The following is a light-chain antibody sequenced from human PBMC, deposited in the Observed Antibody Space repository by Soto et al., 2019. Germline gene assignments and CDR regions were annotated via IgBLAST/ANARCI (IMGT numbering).Light chain of an antibody. Sequence: DIVMTQSPDSLAVSLGERATINCKSSQSILHTSNTRNYVAWYQQKPGQPPKLLIYWASTRESGVPDRFSGSGSGTDFTLTISSLQAEDVAAYYCQQYYITPVTFGQGTKVEIK. CDR2: WAS. CDR3: QQYYITPVT. V-gene: IGKV4-1*01. CDR1: QSILHTSNTRNY. J-gene: IGKJ1*01.